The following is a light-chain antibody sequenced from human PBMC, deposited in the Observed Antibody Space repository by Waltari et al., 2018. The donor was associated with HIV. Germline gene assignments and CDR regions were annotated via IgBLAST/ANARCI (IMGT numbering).Light chain of an antibody. V-gene: IGKV3-11*01. CDR1: QSVSSY. J-gene: IGKJ4*01. CDR2: DAS. Sequence: EIVLTQSPATLSLSPGERATLSCRASQSVSSYFAWYHQKPGQAPRLLIYDASKGATGIPARFRGSGYGTDFTLTINSLGPEDFAVYYCQQRSNWPPAFGGGTKVEIK. CDR3: QQRSNWPPA.